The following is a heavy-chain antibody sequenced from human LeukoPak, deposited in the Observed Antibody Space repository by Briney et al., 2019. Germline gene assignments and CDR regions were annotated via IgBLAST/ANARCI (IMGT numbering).Heavy chain of an antibody. CDR2: ISAYSGNT. CDR1: GYTVIDYG. V-gene: IGHV1-18*01. J-gene: IGHJ4*02. Sequence: ASVKVSCKASGYTVIDYGSSWVRQAPGQGLAWMGWISAYSGNTKYPQKYQARGTLTTDTSTSTAYMELRSLRSDDTAVYYCARGGGSYGDYSLWLGYWGQGTLVTVSS. CDR3: ARGGGSYGDYSLWLGY. D-gene: IGHD4-17*01.